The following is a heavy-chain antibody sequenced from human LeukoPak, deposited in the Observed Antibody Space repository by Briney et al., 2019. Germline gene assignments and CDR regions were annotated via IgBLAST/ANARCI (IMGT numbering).Heavy chain of an antibody. CDR3: ARERAVTTYYYFDY. D-gene: IGHD4-17*01. V-gene: IGHV4-61*02. CDR2: IYTSGST. Sequence: SETLSLTCTVSGGSISSGSYYWSWIRQPAGKGLEWIGRIYTSGSTNYNPSLKSRVTISVDTSKNQFSLKLSSVTAADTAVYYCARERAVTTYYYFDYWGQGTLVTVSS. J-gene: IGHJ4*02. CDR1: GGSISSGSYY.